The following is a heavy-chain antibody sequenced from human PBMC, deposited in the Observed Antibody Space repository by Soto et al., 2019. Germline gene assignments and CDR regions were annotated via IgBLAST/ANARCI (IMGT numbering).Heavy chain of an antibody. CDR2: IWYDGSNK. D-gene: IGHD3-3*01. V-gene: IGHV3-33*01. CDR1: GFTFSSYG. J-gene: IGHJ6*03. CDR3: ARESAVWSGSTNYDYYYMDV. Sequence: QVQLVESGGGVVQPGRSLRLSCAASGFTFSSYGMHWVRQAPGKGLEWVAVIWYDGSNKYYADSVKGRFTISRDNSKNTLYLQMNSLRAEDTAVYYCARESAVWSGSTNYDYYYMDVWGKGTTVTVSS.